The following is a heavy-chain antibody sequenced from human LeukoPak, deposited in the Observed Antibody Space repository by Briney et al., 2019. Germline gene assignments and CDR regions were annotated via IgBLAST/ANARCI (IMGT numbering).Heavy chain of an antibody. V-gene: IGHV4-59*12. J-gene: IGHJ4*02. Sequence: PSETLSLTCTVSGGSISSYYWSWIRQPPGKGLEWIGYIYYSGSTNYNPSLKSRVTISVDTSKNQFSLKLSSVTAADTAVYYCARDLGDSSSWWGSFFDYWGQGTLVTVSS. CDR1: GGSISSYY. CDR3: ARDLGDSSSWWGSFFDY. D-gene: IGHD6-13*01. CDR2: IYYSGST.